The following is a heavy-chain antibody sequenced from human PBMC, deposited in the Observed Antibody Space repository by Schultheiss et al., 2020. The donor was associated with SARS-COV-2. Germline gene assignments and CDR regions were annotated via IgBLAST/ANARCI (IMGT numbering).Heavy chain of an antibody. Sequence: SETLSLTCTVSGGSISSYYWSWIRQPPGKGLEWIGEINHSGSTNYNPSLKSRVTISVDTSMNHFSLKLSSVTAADTAVYYCASIAAAGSWGYFDYWGQGTLVTVSS. CDR1: GGSISSYY. CDR3: ASIAAAGSWGYFDY. CDR2: INHSGST. J-gene: IGHJ4*02. D-gene: IGHD6-13*01. V-gene: IGHV4-34*01.